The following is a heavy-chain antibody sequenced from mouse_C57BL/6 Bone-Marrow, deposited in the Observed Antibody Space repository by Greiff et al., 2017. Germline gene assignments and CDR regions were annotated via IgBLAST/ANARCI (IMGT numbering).Heavy chain of an antibody. D-gene: IGHD1-1*01. CDR1: GYTFTSYW. J-gene: IGHJ4*01. Sequence: VQLKQPGAELVMPGASVKLSCKASGYTFTSYWLHWVKQRPGQGLEWIGEIDPSDSYTNYNQKFKGKSTLTVDKSSSTAYMQLSSLTSEDSAVYYCARTGVVPYYYAMDYWGQGTSVTVSS. CDR3: ARTGVVPYYYAMDY. V-gene: IGHV1-69*01. CDR2: IDPSDSYT.